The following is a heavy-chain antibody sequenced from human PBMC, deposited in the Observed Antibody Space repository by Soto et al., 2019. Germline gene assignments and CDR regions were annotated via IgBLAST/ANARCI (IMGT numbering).Heavy chain of an antibody. J-gene: IGHJ5*02. D-gene: IGHD3-10*01. Sequence: SVKVSCKASGGTFSSYTISWVRQAPGQGLEWMGRIIPILGIANYAQKFQGRVTITADKSTSTAYMELSSLRSEDTAVYYCARDGTITMVRGVISWFDPWGQGTLVTVSS. CDR2: IIPILGIA. V-gene: IGHV1-69*04. CDR1: GGTFSSYT. CDR3: ARDGTITMVRGVISWFDP.